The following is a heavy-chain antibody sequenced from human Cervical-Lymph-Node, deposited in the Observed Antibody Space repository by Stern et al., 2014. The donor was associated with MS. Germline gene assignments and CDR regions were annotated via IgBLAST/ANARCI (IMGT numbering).Heavy chain of an antibody. D-gene: IGHD1-14*01. J-gene: IGHJ3*02. V-gene: IGHV1-8*01. CDR3: ATAILRTYDAFDI. Sequence: QVQLVESGAEVKKPGASVKVSCKASGYTLTNYDINWVRQAPGPGLEWVGWMNANSGDTGYAQKFQGRVTMTRDTSTGTAYMELRSLTSEDTAVYYCATAILRTYDAFDIWGQGTLVTVSS. CDR2: MNANSGDT. CDR1: GYTLTNYD.